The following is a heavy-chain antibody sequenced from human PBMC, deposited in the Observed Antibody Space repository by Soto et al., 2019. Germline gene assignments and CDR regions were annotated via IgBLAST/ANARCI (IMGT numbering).Heavy chain of an antibody. D-gene: IGHD3-22*01. CDR3: ARAPLNTYYYESSGWAAFDI. J-gene: IGHJ3*02. V-gene: IGHV1-69*01. CDR1: GGTFSSYA. Sequence: QVQLVQSGAEVKKPGSSVKVSCKASGGTFSSYAISWVRQAPGQGLEWMGGIIPIFGTANYAQKFQGRVTITADESTSTAYMELSSLRSEDTAVYYCARAPLNTYYYESSGWAAFDIWGQGTMVTVSS. CDR2: IIPIFGTA.